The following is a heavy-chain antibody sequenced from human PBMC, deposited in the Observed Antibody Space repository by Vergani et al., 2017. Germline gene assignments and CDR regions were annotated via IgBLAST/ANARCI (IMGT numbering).Heavy chain of an antibody. V-gene: IGHV3-30*18. CDR1: GFTFSTYD. CDR3: AKEHMVLGEEWFDP. J-gene: IGHJ5*02. Sequence: QVQLVESGGGVVQPGRSLRLSCAASGFTFSTYDMHWVRQAPGKGLEWVAVISKDGSNKYYADSVKGRFTISRDNSKNTLYLQMNSLRAEDTAVYYCAKEHMVLGEEWFDPWGQGTLVTVSS. D-gene: IGHD3-10*01. CDR2: ISKDGSNK.